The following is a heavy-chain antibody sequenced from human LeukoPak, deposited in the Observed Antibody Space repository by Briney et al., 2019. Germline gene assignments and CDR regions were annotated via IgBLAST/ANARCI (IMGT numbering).Heavy chain of an antibody. V-gene: IGHV3-53*01. CDR1: GFTVSSNY. D-gene: IGHD2-2*01. Sequence: GGSLRLSCAASGFTVSSNYMSWVRRAPGKGLEWVSVIYIDGTTYYADSVKGRLTISRDKSKNTVYLQMNSLRPEDTAVYYCARDWGYCDSTSCHVFDYWGQGTLVTVSS. CDR2: IYIDGTT. J-gene: IGHJ4*02. CDR3: ARDWGYCDSTSCHVFDY.